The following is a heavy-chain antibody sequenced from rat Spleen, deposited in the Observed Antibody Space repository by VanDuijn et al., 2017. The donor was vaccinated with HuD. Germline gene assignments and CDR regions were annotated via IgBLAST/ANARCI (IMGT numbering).Heavy chain of an antibody. CDR2: ISYNGVST. D-gene: IGHD1-9*01. J-gene: IGHJ2*01. V-gene: IGHV5-31*01. Sequence: EVQLVESGGGLVQPGRSLKLSCVASGFTFDKSWMTWIRQAPTKGLEWVASISYNGVSTYYRDSVKGRFTISRDNAKSTLYLQMESLRSDDTATYYCAKVTYYGYYYFDYLGQGVMVTVSS. CDR3: AKVTYYGYYYFDY. CDR1: GFTFDKSW.